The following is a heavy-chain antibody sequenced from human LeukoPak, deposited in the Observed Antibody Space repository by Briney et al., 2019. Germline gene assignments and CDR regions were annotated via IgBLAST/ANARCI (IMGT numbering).Heavy chain of an antibody. CDR3: ARAPGGFHGDYSPIAY. V-gene: IGHV3-30-3*01. Sequence: GRSLRLSCAASGFTFSSYAMHWVRQAPGKGLQWLALTSDDGSTKYYADSVKGRFTISRDNPQNTLYLQMNSLRADETAIYYCARAPGGFHGDYSPIAYWGQGTLVTVSS. D-gene: IGHD4-17*01. CDR1: GFTFSSYA. CDR2: TSDDGSTK. J-gene: IGHJ4*02.